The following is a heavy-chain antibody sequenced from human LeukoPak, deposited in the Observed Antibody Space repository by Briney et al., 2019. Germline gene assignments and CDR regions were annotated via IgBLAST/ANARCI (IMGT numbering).Heavy chain of an antibody. D-gene: IGHD3-22*01. V-gene: IGHV4-31*03. CDR2: IYYSGST. J-gene: IGHJ5*02. CDR3: ARANYYDSSGLIDP. Sequence: PSETLSLTCTVSGGSISRGGYYWSWIRQHPGKGLEWIGYIYYSGSTYYNPSLKGRVTISVDTSKNQFSLKLSSVTAADTAVYYCARANYYDSSGLIDPWGQGTLVTVSS. CDR1: GGSISRGGYY.